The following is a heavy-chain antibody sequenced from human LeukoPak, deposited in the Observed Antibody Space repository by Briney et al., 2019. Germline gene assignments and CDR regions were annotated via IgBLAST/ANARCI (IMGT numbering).Heavy chain of an antibody. V-gene: IGHV1-69*04. CDR1: GGTFSSYA. CDR2: IIPILGIA. J-gene: IGHJ4*02. D-gene: IGHD3-22*01. CDR3: ARGGDYYDSSGYSRLFDY. Sequence: SVKVSCKASGGTFSSYAISWVRQAPGQGLEWMGRIIPILGIANYAQKLQGRVTMTTDTSTSTAYMELRSLRSDDTAVYYCARGGDYYDSSGYSRLFDYWGQGTLVTVSS.